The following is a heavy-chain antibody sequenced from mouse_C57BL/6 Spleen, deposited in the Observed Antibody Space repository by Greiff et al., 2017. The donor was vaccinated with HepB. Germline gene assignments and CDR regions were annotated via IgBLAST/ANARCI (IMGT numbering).Heavy chain of an antibody. CDR2: ISDGGSYT. Sequence: VQLKESGGGLVKPGGSLKLSCAASGFTFSSYAMSWVRQTPEKRLEWVATISDGGSYTNYPDNVKGRFTISRDNAKNNLYLQMSHLKSEDTAMYYCARDRNDGYYVDYAMDYWGQGTSVTVSS. V-gene: IGHV5-4*01. D-gene: IGHD2-3*01. CDR3: ARDRNDGYYVDYAMDY. J-gene: IGHJ4*01. CDR1: GFTFSSYA.